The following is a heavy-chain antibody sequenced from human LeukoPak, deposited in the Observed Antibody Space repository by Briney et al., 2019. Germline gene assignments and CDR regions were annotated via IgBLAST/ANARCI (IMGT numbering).Heavy chain of an antibody. CDR2: ISAYNGNT. Sequence: ASVKVSCKASGYTFTSYGISWVRQAPGQGLEWMGWISAYNGNTNYAQKLQGRVTMTTDTSTSTAYMELRSLRSDDTAAYYCARVGYDYVWGSYHPPSSFDYWGQGTLVTVSS. CDR1: GYTFTSYG. V-gene: IGHV1-18*01. D-gene: IGHD3-16*02. CDR3: ARVGYDYVWGSYHPPSSFDY. J-gene: IGHJ4*02.